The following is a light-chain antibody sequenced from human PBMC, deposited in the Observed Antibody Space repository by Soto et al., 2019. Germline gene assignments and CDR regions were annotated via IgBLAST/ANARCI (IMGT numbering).Light chain of an antibody. CDR2: DVS. J-gene: IGLJ2*01. V-gene: IGLV2-14*01. CDR1: SSDVGGYNY. Sequence: QSALTQPASVSGSPGQAITISCTVTSSDVGGYNYVSWYQQHPGKAPKLMIYDVSNRPSGVSNRFSGSKSGNTASLTISGLQAEDEADYYCSSYTSSSTLDVVFGGGTKLNVL. CDR3: SSYTSSSTLDVV.